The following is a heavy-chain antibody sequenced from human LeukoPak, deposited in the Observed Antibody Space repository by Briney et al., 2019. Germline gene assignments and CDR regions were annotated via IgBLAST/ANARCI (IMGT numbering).Heavy chain of an antibody. J-gene: IGHJ4*02. CDR1: GFTFSSYA. D-gene: IGHD7-27*01. V-gene: IGHV3-23*01. CDR3: AKDSANWGRHYDY. CDR2: ISVTGNII. Sequence: GGSLRLSCAASGFTFSSYAMHWVRQAPGKGLEWVSGISVTGNIIYYADAVKGRFTISRDNSKNTVYLQMNTLRAEDTAIYYCAKDSANWGRHYDYWGQGTLVTVSS.